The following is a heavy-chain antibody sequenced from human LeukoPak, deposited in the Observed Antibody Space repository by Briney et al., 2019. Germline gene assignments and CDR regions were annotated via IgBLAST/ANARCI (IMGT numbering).Heavy chain of an antibody. Sequence: SETLSLTCTVSGGSISSYYWSWIRQPPGKGLEWIGYISYTGSTNYDPSLKSRVTISLDTSQNQFSLKLSSVTAADTAVYYCARQRGYGGNHFYFDYWGQGTLVTVSS. CDR1: GGSISSYY. J-gene: IGHJ4*02. CDR3: ARQRGYGGNHFYFDY. CDR2: ISYTGST. D-gene: IGHD4-23*01. V-gene: IGHV4-59*08.